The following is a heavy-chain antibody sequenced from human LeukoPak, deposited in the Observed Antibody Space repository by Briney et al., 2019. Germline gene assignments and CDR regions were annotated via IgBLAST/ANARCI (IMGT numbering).Heavy chain of an antibody. J-gene: IGHJ4*02. CDR3: ARDLGDVWSGYNRRGEFDY. D-gene: IGHD3-3*01. V-gene: IGHV1-18*01. Sequence: ASVKVSCKASGGTFSSYAISWVRQAPGQGLEWMGWISAYNGNTNYAQKLQGRVTMTTDTSTSTAYMELRSLRSDDTAVYYCARDLGDVWSGYNRRGEFDYWGQGTLVTVSS. CDR1: GGTFSSYA. CDR2: ISAYNGNT.